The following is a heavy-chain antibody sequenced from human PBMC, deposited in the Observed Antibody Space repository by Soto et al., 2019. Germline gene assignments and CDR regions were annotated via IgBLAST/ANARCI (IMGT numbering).Heavy chain of an antibody. D-gene: IGHD3-22*01. V-gene: IGHV1-69*01. CDR1: GGTFSSYA. CDR2: IIPIFGTA. Sequence: QVQLVQSGAEVQKPGSSVKVSCKASGGTFSSYAISWVRQAPGQGHEWMGGIIPIFGTANYAQKFQGRVTITADESTSTAYMELSSLRSEDPAVYYCASFTYYYDSSGSLDYGMDVWGQGTTDTVSS. CDR3: ASFTYYYDSSGSLDYGMDV. J-gene: IGHJ6*02.